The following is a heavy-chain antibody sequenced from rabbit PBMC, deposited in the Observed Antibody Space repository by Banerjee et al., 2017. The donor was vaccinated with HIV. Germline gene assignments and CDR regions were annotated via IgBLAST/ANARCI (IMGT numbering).Heavy chain of an antibody. Sequence: QEQLEESGGDLVKPGGSLTLTCTASGFSFSNKYVMCWVRRAPGKGLEWIACINTSTGNTVYASWAKGRFTISKTSSTTVTLQMTSLTAADTATYFCARGVDGSGCYGLWGPGTLVTVS. J-gene: IGHJ4*01. V-gene: IGHV1S45*01. D-gene: IGHD1-1*01. CDR2: INTSTGNT. CDR1: GFSFSNKYV. CDR3: ARGVDGSGCYGL.